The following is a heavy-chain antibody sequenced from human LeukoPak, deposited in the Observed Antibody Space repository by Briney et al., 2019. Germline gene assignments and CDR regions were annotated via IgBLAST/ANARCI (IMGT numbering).Heavy chain of an antibody. J-gene: IGHJ4*02. Sequence: GGSLRLSCAASGFAFSDQAMSWVRQAPGKGLEWVSGISGGGGATYSADSVKGRFTISRDNSKNTMYLQLNSLRVEDTALYYCATISGNFDYLDYWGQGTLVTVSS. CDR2: ISGGGGAT. D-gene: IGHD1-26*01. CDR1: GFAFSDQA. V-gene: IGHV3-23*01. CDR3: ATISGNFDYLDY.